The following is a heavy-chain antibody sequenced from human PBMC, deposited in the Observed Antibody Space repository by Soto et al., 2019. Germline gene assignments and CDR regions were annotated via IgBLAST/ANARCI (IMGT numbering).Heavy chain of an antibody. V-gene: IGHV3-48*01. CDR2: ISSSSSTI. J-gene: IGHJ6*03. CDR3: ARRESPAYYYYYYMDV. CDR1: GFTFSSYS. Sequence: GGSLRLSCAASGFTFSSYSMNWVRQAPGKGLEWVSYISSSSSTIYYADSVKGRFTISRDNAKNSLYLQMNSLRAEDTAVYYCARRESPAYYYYYYMDVWGKGTTVTVSS.